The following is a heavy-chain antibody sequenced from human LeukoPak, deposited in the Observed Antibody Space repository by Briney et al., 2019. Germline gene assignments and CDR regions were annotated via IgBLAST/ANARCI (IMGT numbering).Heavy chain of an antibody. CDR2: ISSSSSYI. D-gene: IGHD2-15*01. CDR3: ARDPATDYYYYMDV. V-gene: IGHV3-21*01. Sequence: GGSLRLSCAASGFTFSSYGMSWVRQAPGKGLEWVSSISSSSSYIYYADSVKGRFTISRDNAKNSLYLQMNSLRAEDTAVYYCARDPATDYYYYMDVWGKGTTVTVSS. J-gene: IGHJ6*03. CDR1: GFTFSSYG.